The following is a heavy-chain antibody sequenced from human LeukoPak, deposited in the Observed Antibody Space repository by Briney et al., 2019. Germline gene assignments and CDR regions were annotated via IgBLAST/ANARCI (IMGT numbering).Heavy chain of an antibody. CDR1: RFTFSTYA. J-gene: IGHJ1*01. Sequence: GGSLRLSCAASRFTFSTYAMHWVRQAPGKGLEWGVDISNDGTNEDHADSVKGRFTISRDNSKNTLYLQMDRLRAEDTAIYYCARDRIAVAGMGAFQHWGQGTLVTVSS. D-gene: IGHD6-19*01. CDR2: ISNDGTNE. CDR3: ARDRIAVAGMGAFQH. V-gene: IGHV3-30-3*01.